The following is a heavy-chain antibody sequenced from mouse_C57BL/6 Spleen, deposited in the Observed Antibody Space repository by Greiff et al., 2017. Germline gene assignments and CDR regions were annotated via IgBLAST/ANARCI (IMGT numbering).Heavy chain of an antibody. CDR2: ISSGGDYI. CDR3: TRDDGYYYYAMDY. CDR1: GFTFSSYA. J-gene: IGHJ4*01. Sequence: EVQLVESGAGLVKPGGSLKLSCAASGFTFSSYAMSWVRQTPEKRLEWVAYISSGGDYIYYADTVKGRFTISRDNARNTLYLQMSSLKSEDTAMYYCTRDDGYYYYAMDYWGQGTSVTVSS. D-gene: IGHD2-3*01. V-gene: IGHV5-9-1*02.